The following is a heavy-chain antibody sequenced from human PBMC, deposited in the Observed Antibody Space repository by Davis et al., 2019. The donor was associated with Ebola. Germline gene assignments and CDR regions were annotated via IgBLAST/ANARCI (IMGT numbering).Heavy chain of an antibody. CDR2: ISGSATTV. J-gene: IGHJ3*01. V-gene: IGHV3-11*01. D-gene: IGHD6-19*01. Sequence: GESLKISCAASGFTFSDYYMSWIRQAPGKGLEWVSFISGSATTVSYADSVKGRFTISRDNSKNTLHLQMNSLRVEDTAIYYCAKDTSNVWFDVWGQGTLVTVSS. CDR1: GFTFSDYY. CDR3: AKDTSNVWFDV.